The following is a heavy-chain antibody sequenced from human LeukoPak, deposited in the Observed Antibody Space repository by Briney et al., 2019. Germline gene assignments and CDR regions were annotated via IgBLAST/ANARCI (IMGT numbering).Heavy chain of an antibody. J-gene: IGHJ3*02. Sequence: SETLSLTCTVSGGSISSGSYYWSWIRQPAGKGLEWIGRIYTSGSTNYNPSLKSRVTISVDTSKNQFSLKLSSVTAADTAVYYCARGLVLRCFDWLSPDAFDIWGQGTMVTVSS. D-gene: IGHD3-9*01. V-gene: IGHV4-61*02. CDR1: GGSISSGSYY. CDR2: IYTSGST. CDR3: ARGLVLRCFDWLSPDAFDI.